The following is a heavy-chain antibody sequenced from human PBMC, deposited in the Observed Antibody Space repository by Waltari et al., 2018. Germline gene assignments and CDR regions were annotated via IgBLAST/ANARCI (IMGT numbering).Heavy chain of an antibody. Sequence: QVQLVESGGGVVQPGRSLGLSCAASEFTFRSYAMHWVRQAPGKGLEWVAVISYNARNIYYVDSVKGRFTISRDNSKKTLFLQMNSLRDEDTAIYYCARDYCDRTNCHGMDVWGQGTAVTVSS. CDR3: ARDYCDRTNCHGMDV. V-gene: IGHV3-30*04. CDR2: ISYNARNI. D-gene: IGHD2-2*01. CDR1: EFTFRSYA. J-gene: IGHJ6*02.